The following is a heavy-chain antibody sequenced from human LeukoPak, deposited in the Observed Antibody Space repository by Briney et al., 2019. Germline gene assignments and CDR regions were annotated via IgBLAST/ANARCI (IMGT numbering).Heavy chain of an antibody. CDR3: ARLSETPVYYYSSGYYYLDS. D-gene: IGHD3-22*01. Sequence: ASVKVSCKVSGYTFISYYINWVREATGRGLEWMGWMNPNSGATGYAQNFQGRVTMTRDTPISTAYIELNSLRSEDTAVYYCARLSETPVYYYSSGYYYLDSWGQGTLVTVSS. CDR2: MNPNSGAT. CDR1: GYTFISYY. V-gene: IGHV1-8*01. J-gene: IGHJ4*02.